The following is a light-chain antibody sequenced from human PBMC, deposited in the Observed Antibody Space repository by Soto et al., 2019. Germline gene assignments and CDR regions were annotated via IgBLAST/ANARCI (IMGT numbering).Light chain of an antibody. CDR2: DVS. Sequence: QSALTQPASVSGSPGQSITISCTGTSSDVGGYNYVYWYQQHPGKAPQLMIYDVSNRPSGVSNRFSGSKSGNTASLTISGLQAEDEADYYCSSYTSSSTLGVFGGGTKLTVL. J-gene: IGLJ3*02. CDR1: SSDVGGYNY. V-gene: IGLV2-14*01. CDR3: SSYTSSSTLGV.